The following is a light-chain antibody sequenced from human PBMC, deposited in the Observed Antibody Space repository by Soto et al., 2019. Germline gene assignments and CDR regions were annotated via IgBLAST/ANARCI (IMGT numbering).Light chain of an antibody. Sequence: QSALTQPRSVSGSPGQSVTISCTGTSSDVGGYNYVSWYQQHPGKAPKLMIYDVSKRPSGVPDRFSGSKSGNTASLTISGLQAEDEADYYCQSYDSNQGWVFGGGTKLTVL. V-gene: IGLV2-11*01. CDR1: SSDVGGYNY. CDR3: QSYDSNQGWV. CDR2: DVS. J-gene: IGLJ3*02.